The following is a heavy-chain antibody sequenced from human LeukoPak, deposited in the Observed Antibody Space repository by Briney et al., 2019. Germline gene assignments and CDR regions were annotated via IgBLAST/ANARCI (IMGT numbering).Heavy chain of an antibody. Sequence: PGGSLRLSCAASGFTFSNYWMYWVRQAAGKGLVWVSQIKSDGNITNYADSVKGRFTISRDNAKNTQLLQMNSLRAEDTAVYYCGRSGDFWSGSGVAYWGQGTLVTVSS. D-gene: IGHD3-3*01. CDR3: GRSGDFWSGSGVAY. J-gene: IGHJ4*02. CDR1: GFTFSNYW. V-gene: IGHV3-74*01. CDR2: IKSDGNIT.